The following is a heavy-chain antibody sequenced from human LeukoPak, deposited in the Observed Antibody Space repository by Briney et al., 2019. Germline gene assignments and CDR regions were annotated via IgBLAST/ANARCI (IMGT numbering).Heavy chain of an antibody. J-gene: IGHJ4*02. CDR3: ARDGVRDIAAAGTLFFDY. D-gene: IGHD6-13*01. Sequence: PGGSLRLTCAASGFTFSSYWMNWARQAPGKGLEWVASINHNGNVNYYVDSVKGRFTISRDNAKNSLYLQMNSLRAEDTAVYYCARDGVRDIAAAGTLFFDYWGQGTLVTVSS. CDR2: INHNGNVN. V-gene: IGHV3-7*01. CDR1: GFTFSSYW.